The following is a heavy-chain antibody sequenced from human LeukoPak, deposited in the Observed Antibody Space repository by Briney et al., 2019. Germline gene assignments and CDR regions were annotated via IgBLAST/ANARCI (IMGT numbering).Heavy chain of an antibody. Sequence: PSETLSLTCTISGGSINISPHYWGWVRQPPGKGLEWIGGISYSANTYFNPSLKSRVNLSVDTSRNQFSLKLNSVTAEDTAMYFCAKIVVSGTNWFDPWGQGTLVTVSS. CDR2: ISYSANT. CDR3: AKIVVSGTNWFDP. V-gene: IGHV4-39*01. D-gene: IGHD6-19*01. J-gene: IGHJ5*02. CDR1: GGSINISPHY.